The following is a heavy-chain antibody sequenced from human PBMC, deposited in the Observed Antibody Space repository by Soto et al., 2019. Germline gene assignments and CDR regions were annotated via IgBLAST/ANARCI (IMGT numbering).Heavy chain of an antibody. CDR1: GFTFSSYA. J-gene: IGHJ1*01. CDR2: ISYDGSNK. D-gene: IGHD5-12*01. V-gene: IGHV3-30-3*01. CDR3: ARDAGYNPEYFQH. Sequence: QVQLVESGGGVVQPGRSLRLSCAASGFTFSSYAMHWVRQATGKGLEWVEVISYDGSNKYYADSVKGRFTISRDNSKNTLYLQMNSLRAEDTAVYYCARDAGYNPEYFQHWGQGTLVTVSS.